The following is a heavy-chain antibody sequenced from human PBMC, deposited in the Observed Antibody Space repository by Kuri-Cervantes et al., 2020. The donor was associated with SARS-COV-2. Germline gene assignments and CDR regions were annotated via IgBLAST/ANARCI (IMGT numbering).Heavy chain of an antibody. CDR3: AKDLYSYGYYYYGMDV. CDR1: GFTFSSHA. CDR2: ISGSGGST. V-gene: IGHV3-23*01. J-gene: IGHJ6*02. Sequence: GEALKISCAASGFTFSSHAMSWVRQAPGKGLEWVSAISGSGGSTYYADSVKGRFTISRDNSKNTLYLQMNSLRAEDTAVYYCAKDLYSYGYYYYGMDVWGQGTTVTVSS. D-gene: IGHD5-18*01.